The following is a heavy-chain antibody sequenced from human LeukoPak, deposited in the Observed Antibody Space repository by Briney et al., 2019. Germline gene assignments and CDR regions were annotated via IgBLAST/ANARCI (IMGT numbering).Heavy chain of an antibody. Sequence: GGSLRLSCAASGFTFSSYEMNWVRQAPGKGLEWVSYIGSSGSTIYYADSVKGRFTISRDNAKNSLYLQMDSLRAEDTAVYYCAELGITMIGGVWGKGTTVTISS. CDR2: IGSSGSTI. D-gene: IGHD3-10*02. V-gene: IGHV3-48*03. J-gene: IGHJ6*04. CDR3: AELGITMIGGV. CDR1: GFTFSSYE.